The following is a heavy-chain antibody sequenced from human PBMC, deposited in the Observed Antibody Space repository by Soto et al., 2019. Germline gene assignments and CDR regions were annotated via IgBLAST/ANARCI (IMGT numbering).Heavy chain of an antibody. V-gene: IGHV1-18*01. CDR1: GFTFTNFV. D-gene: IGHD2-2*01. CDR2: ISAYNGQT. Sequence: ASVKVSCKASGFTFTNFVISWVRQAPGQGLEWMGWISAYNGQTNYAQKFQGRVSMTTDTSTTTAYMELKSLRSDDTAVYYCARVPDYWGQGILVTVS. CDR3: ARVPDY. J-gene: IGHJ4*02.